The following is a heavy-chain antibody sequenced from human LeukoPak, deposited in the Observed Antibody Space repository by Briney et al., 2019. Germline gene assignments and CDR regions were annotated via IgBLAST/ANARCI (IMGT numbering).Heavy chain of an antibody. V-gene: IGHV4-34*01. D-gene: IGHD4-23*01. Sequence: PSETLSLTCAVYGGSFSGYYWSWIRQPPGKGLEWIGEINHSGSTNYNPSLKSRVTISVDTSKNQSSLKLSSVTAADTAVYYCATFNYGGNDAFDIWGQGTMVTVSS. CDR1: GGSFSGYY. J-gene: IGHJ3*02. CDR2: INHSGST. CDR3: ATFNYGGNDAFDI.